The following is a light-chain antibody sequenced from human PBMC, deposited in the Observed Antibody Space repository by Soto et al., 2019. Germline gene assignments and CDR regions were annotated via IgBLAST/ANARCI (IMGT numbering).Light chain of an antibody. CDR3: QQYASSPPWT. J-gene: IGKJ1*01. V-gene: IGKV3-15*01. CDR2: GAS. Sequence: EIVMTQSPSTLSVSPGERATLSCRASQSVSSNLAWYQQKPGQAPRLLIYGASTRATGIPARFSGSGSGTEFTLTISRLEPEDFAVYYCQQYASSPPWTFGQGTKVDIK. CDR1: QSVSSN.